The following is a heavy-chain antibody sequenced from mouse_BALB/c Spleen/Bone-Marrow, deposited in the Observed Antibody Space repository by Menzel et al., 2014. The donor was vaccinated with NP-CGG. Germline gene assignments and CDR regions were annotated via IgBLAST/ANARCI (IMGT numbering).Heavy chain of an antibody. D-gene: IGHD1-1*01. J-gene: IGHJ1*01. V-gene: IGHV5-17*02. CDR3: ARFYYGSSYKNWYFDV. Sequence: EVQGVESGGGLVQPGGSRKLSCAASGFTFSSFGMHWVRQAPEKGLEWVAYINSGSGTIYYADTVKGRFTISRDNPKNTLFLQMTSLRSEDTAMYYCARFYYGSSYKNWYFDVWGAGTTVTVSS. CDR2: INSGSGTI. CDR1: GFTFSSFG.